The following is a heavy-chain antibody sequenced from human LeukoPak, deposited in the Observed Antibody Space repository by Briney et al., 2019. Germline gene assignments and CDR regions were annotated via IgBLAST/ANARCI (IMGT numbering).Heavy chain of an antibody. Sequence: PSETLSLTCTVSGGSISSSTHYWGWIRQPPGKGLEWIGSIYFGGSTYSNPSLKGRVTISVDTSKNQFSLRLSSVTAADTSIYYCARLVAGTNELGYWGQGTLVTVSS. CDR1: GGSISSSTHY. V-gene: IGHV4-39*01. J-gene: IGHJ4*02. CDR3: ARLVAGTNELGY. D-gene: IGHD6-19*01. CDR2: IYFGGST.